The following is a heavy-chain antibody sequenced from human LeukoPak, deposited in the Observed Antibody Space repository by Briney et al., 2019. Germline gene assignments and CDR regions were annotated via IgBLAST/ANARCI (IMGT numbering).Heavy chain of an antibody. CDR3: ARQHSSAYYYFDY. D-gene: IGHD3-22*01. J-gene: IGHJ4*02. CDR1: GGSISSYY. Sequence: PSETLSLTCTGSGGSISSYYWSWIRQPPGKGLEWIGYIYYSGSTNYNPSLKSRVTISVDTSKNQFSLKLSSVTAADTAVYYCARQHSSAYYYFDYWGQGTLVTVSS. V-gene: IGHV4-59*08. CDR2: IYYSGST.